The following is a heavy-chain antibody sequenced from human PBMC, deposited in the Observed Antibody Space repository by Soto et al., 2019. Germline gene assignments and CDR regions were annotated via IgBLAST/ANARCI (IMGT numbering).Heavy chain of an antibody. D-gene: IGHD5-12*01. CDR3: ARDPRGYSGYDSDLDY. J-gene: IGHJ4*02. CDR1: GYTFTSYA. Sequence: ASVKVCCKASGYTFTSYAMHWVRQAPGRRLEWMGWINAGNGNTKYSQKFQGRVTITRDTSASTAYMELSSLRSEDTAVYYCARDPRGYSGYDSDLDYWGQGTLVTVSS. CDR2: INAGNGNT. V-gene: IGHV1-3*01.